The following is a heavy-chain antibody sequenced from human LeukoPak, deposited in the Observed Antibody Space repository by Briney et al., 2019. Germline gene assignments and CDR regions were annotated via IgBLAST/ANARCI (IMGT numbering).Heavy chain of an antibody. CDR2: INHSGST. J-gene: IGHJ6*03. D-gene: IGHD3-16*01. Sequence: LRLSCSASGFTFSSYSMNWVRQAPGKGREWSGEINHSGSTNYNPSLKSRVTISVDTSKDQFPLKLSSVTAADTAVYYCARRTGWGRYRRDMDVWGKGTTVTISS. CDR3: ARRTGWGRYRRDMDV. V-gene: IGHV4-34*01. CDR1: GFTFSSYS.